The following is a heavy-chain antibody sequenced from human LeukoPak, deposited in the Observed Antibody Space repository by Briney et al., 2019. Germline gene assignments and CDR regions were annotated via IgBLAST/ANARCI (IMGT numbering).Heavy chain of an antibody. Sequence: PGGSLRLSCAASGFTFDDYAMHWVRQAPGKGLEWVSGISWNSGSIGYADSVKGRFTISRDNAKNSLYLQMNSLRAEDTALYYCAKGSHLKSIVVVVPAAITRQIAEYFQHWGQGTLVTVSS. CDR2: ISWNSGSI. CDR3: AKGSHLKSIVVVVPAAITRQIAEYFQH. CDR1: GFTFDDYA. D-gene: IGHD2-2*02. J-gene: IGHJ1*01. V-gene: IGHV3-9*01.